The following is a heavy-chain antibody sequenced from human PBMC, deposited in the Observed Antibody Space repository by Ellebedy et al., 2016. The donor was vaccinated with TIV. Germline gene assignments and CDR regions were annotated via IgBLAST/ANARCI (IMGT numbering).Heavy chain of an antibody. J-gene: IGHJ4*02. CDR3: AREPPVPFKTEKYFDY. CDR1: GFTFSDYW. CDR2: IKRDGSEK. D-gene: IGHD1-1*01. V-gene: IGHV3-7*01. Sequence: GESLKISCAASGFTFSDYWMTWVRQAPGKGLEWVATIKRDGSEKYYVDSVKGRFTISRDNAKNSLYLQMNSLRAEDTAVYYCAREPPVPFKTEKYFDYWGQGTLVTVSS.